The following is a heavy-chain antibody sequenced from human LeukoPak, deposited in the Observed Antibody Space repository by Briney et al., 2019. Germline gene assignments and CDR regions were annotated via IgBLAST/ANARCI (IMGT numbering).Heavy chain of an antibody. V-gene: IGHV3-23*01. CDR3: AREREEYSSSSDVYYYYYMDV. J-gene: IGHJ6*03. Sequence: PGGSLRLSCAASGFTFTNYAMSWVRQAPGKGLEWVSAISGNGGNTYYADSVEGRFTISRDNSKNTLYLQMDRLRAEDTAVYYCAREREEYSSSSDVYYYYYMDVWGKGTTVTVSS. CDR1: GFTFTNYA. CDR2: ISGNGGNT. D-gene: IGHD6-6*01.